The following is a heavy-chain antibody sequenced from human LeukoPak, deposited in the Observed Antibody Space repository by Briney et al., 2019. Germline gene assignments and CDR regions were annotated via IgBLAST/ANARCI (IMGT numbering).Heavy chain of an antibody. CDR3: AASGFGFGELPSYFYYYMDV. Sequence: SVKVSCKASGFSFTRSAMQWVRQARGQRLEWIGWIVVGSGNTKYAQKFQERVTITRDMSTGTAYMELSSLRSEDTAVYYCAASGFGFGELPSYFYYYMDVWGKGTTVTISS. CDR1: GFSFTRSA. D-gene: IGHD3-10*01. J-gene: IGHJ6*03. V-gene: IGHV1-58*02. CDR2: IVVGSGNT.